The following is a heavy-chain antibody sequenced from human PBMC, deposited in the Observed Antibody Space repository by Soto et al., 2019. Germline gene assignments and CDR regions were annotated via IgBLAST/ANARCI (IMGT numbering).Heavy chain of an antibody. J-gene: IGHJ4*02. Sequence: NPSETLSLTCAVYSRSFRDYYWTWIRQPPGKGLEFIGEINHSGTTHYNPSLKSRVTISVDTSKNHFSLKMNSVTAADTAVYCCARSPKSTDFPYYFDFWGQGTLVTVSS. D-gene: IGHD2-21*01. V-gene: IGHV4-34*01. CDR2: INHSGTT. CDR3: ARSPKSTDFPYYFDF. CDR1: SRSFRDYY.